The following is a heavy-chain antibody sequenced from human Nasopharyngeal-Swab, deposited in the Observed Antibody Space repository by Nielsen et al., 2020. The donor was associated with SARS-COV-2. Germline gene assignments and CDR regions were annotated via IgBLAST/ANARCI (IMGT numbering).Heavy chain of an antibody. Sequence: GGSLRRSCAASGFTFSGSAMHWVRQASGKGLEWVGRIRSKANSYATAYAASVKGRFTISRDDSKNTAYLQMNSLKTEDTAVYYCTGGVTMVRHWGQGTLVTV. D-gene: IGHD3-10*01. CDR1: GFTFSGSA. V-gene: IGHV3-73*01. CDR2: IRSKANSYAT. CDR3: TGGVTMVRH. J-gene: IGHJ4*02.